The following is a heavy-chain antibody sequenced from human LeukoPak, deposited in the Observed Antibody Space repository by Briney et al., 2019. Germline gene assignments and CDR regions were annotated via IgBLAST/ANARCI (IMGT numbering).Heavy chain of an antibody. CDR1: GFTFSSYA. D-gene: IGHD6-19*01. CDR2: ISYDGSNK. J-gene: IGHJ4*02. Sequence: PGRSLRLSCAASGFTFSSYAMHWVRQAPGKGLEWVAVISYDGSNKYYADSVKGRFTISRDNSKNTLYLQMNSLRAEDTAVYYCARVTVAGRSLDYWGQGTLVTVSS. CDR3: ARVTVAGRSLDY. V-gene: IGHV3-30*04.